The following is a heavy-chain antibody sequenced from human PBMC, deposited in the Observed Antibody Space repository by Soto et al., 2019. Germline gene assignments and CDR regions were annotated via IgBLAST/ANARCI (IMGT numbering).Heavy chain of an antibody. J-gene: IGHJ6*02. CDR2: IYHSGSA. V-gene: IGHV4-31*03. D-gene: IGHD2-15*01. CDR1: GGSISSGVNY. CDR3: ARDCRREVDSGGYYYYDMGV. Sequence: SETLSLTCTVSGGSISSGVNYWSWIRQHPGKGLERIGHIYHSGSAYYHPSLKSRVAVSVGTSKNQFSLRLSSVTAADTGVYFCARDCRREVDSGGYYYYDMGVWGQGASVAV.